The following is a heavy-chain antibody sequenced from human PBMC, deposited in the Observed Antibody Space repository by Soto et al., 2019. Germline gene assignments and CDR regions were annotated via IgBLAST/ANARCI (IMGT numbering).Heavy chain of an antibody. J-gene: IGHJ5*02. V-gene: IGHV1-2*04. CDR2: INTNSGDT. Sequence: QVRLVQSGAEVKEPGASVKVSCKASGHTFTGYHIHWVRQPPGEGLEWTGWINTNSGDTNYAQNFQGWVTMTRDTSINPAYVELGRLRSDDTAVYYCARWVGASNWFDPWGQGTLVTVSS. CDR1: GHTFTGYH. CDR3: ARWVGASNWFDP. D-gene: IGHD1-26*01.